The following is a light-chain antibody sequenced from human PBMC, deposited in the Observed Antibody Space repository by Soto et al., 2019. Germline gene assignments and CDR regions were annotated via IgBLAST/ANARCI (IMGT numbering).Light chain of an antibody. J-gene: IGKJ1*01. V-gene: IGKV3-15*01. CDR1: QSVSSN. Sequence: EIVMTQSPATLSVYPGERATLSCRASQSVSSNLAWYQQKPGQAPRLLIYGASTRATGIPAMFSGSGSGTEFTLTISSLQSEDFAVYYCQQYNNWPGTFGQGTKVEIK. CDR2: GAS. CDR3: QQYNNWPGT.